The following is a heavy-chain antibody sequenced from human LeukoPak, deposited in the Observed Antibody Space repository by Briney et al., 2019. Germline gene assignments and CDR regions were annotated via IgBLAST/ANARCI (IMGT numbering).Heavy chain of an antibody. CDR2: ISWNSGSI. CDR3: AKAGELLSSEYFQH. J-gene: IGHJ1*01. D-gene: IGHD3-10*01. CDR1: GFTFSSYS. V-gene: IGHV3-9*01. Sequence: QTGGSLRLSCAASGFTFSSYSMNWVRQAPGKGLEWVSGISWNSGSIGYADSVKGRFTISRDNAKNSLYLQMNSLRAEDTALYYCAKAGELLSSEYFQHWGQGTLVTVSS.